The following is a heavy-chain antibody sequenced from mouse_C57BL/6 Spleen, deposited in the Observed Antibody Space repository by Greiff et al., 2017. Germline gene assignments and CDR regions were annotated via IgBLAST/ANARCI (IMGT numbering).Heavy chain of an antibody. CDR2: INPSTGGT. CDR1: GYSFTGYY. CDR3: ARSTTVVAPHFDY. V-gene: IGHV1-42*01. D-gene: IGHD1-1*01. J-gene: IGHJ2*01. Sequence: EVKLQESGPELVKPGASVKISCKASGYSFTGYYMNWVKQSPEKSLEWIGEINPSTGGTTYNQKFKAKATLTVDKSSSTAYMQLKSLTSEDSAVYYCARSTTVVAPHFDYWGQGTTLTVSS.